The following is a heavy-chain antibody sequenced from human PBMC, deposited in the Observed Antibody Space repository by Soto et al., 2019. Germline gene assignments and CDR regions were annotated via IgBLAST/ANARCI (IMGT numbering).Heavy chain of an antibody. Sequence: QVTLKESGPALVKPTETLTLTCTVYGFSLSNGGMGVSWIRQPPGKALEWLAHIFSNDEKSYTTSLKSRLTISKETSKSQVVLTMNNMDPVDTGTYYCARTYYDILTDDAFDIWGQGTMVTVSS. V-gene: IGHV2-26*01. CDR1: GFSLSNGGMG. D-gene: IGHD3-9*01. CDR3: ARTYYDILTDDAFDI. CDR2: IFSNDEK. J-gene: IGHJ3*02.